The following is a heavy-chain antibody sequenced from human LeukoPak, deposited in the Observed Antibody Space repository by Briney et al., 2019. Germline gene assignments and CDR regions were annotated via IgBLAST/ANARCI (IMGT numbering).Heavy chain of an antibody. CDR2: ISSSGGNT. J-gene: IGHJ4*02. D-gene: IGHD3-22*01. Sequence: PGGSLRLSCAASGFTFSRYAMSWVRQAPGKGLEWVSTISSSGGNTYYADSVKGRFTISRDNSKNMLYLQVNSLRAEDTAVYYCAKRNSSGYYYFDYWGQGTLVTVSS. CDR3: AKRNSSGYYYFDY. V-gene: IGHV3-23*01. CDR1: GFTFSRYA.